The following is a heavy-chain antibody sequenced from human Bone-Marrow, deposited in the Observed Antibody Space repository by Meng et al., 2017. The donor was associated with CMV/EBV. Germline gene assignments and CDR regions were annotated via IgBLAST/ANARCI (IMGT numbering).Heavy chain of an antibody. J-gene: IGHJ6*02. CDR2: IYYSGST. CDR1: GGSISSGGYY. Sequence: SETLSLTCTVSGGSISSGGYYWSWIRQHPGKGLEWIGYIYYSGSTYYNPSLKSRVTISVDTSKNQFSLKLSSVTAADTAVYYCARAHADSYYYYGMDVWGQGTTVTVSS. V-gene: IGHV4-31*03. D-gene: IGHD4-17*01. CDR3: ARAHADSYYYYGMDV.